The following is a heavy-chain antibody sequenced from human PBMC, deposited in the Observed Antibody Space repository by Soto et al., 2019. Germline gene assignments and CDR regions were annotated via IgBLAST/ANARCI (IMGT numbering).Heavy chain of an antibody. CDR2: IFYSGYN. Sequence: PSETLSLTCTVSGDNISGGGYYWSWIRQPPGKGLEWIGYIFYSGYNYYNPSLKSRLSMSVDTSKNQFSLRLTSVTAAYTAVYFCARLNPIVVVPTPMGWFDPWGQGTLVTVSS. CDR1: GDNISGGGYY. V-gene: IGHV4-31*03. CDR3: ARLNPIVVVPTPMGWFDP. D-gene: IGHD2-2*01. J-gene: IGHJ5*02.